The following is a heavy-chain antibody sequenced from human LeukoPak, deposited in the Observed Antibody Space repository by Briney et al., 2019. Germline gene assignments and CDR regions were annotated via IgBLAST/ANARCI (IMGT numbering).Heavy chain of an antibody. CDR2: ITRSGGT. Sequence: SETLSLTCAVYGRSFSGYYWSWIRQPPGKGLEWIGEITRSGGTNYNPSLKSRVTILVDMSKNQVSLKLSSVTAADTAVYYCARHRHDSSGYYGAKYYYMDVWGNGTTVTVSS. D-gene: IGHD3-22*01. V-gene: IGHV4-34*01. J-gene: IGHJ6*03. CDR3: ARHRHDSSGYYGAKYYYMDV. CDR1: GRSFSGYY.